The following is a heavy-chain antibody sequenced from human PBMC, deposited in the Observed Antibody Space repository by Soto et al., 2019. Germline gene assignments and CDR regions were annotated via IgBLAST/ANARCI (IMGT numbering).Heavy chain of an antibody. V-gene: IGHV3-23*01. J-gene: IGHJ4*02. CDR1: GFTFSSYA. CDR3: APCSGGSCYHPFDY. CDR2: ISGGGDST. Sequence: GGSLRLSCAASGFTFSSYAMTWVRQAPGKGLEWVSAISGGGDSTYYADSVKGRFTISRDNSKNTLYLKMNSLRAEDTAVYYCAPCSGGSCYHPFDYWGQGTQVTVPS. D-gene: IGHD2-15*01.